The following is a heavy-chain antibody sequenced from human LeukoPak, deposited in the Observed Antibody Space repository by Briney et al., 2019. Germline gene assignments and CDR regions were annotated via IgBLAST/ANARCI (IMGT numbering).Heavy chain of an antibody. V-gene: IGHV4-59*01. Sequence: SETLSLTCTVSGGSISSYYWSWIRQPPGKGLEWIGYIYYSGSTNYNPSLKSRVTISVDTSKNQFSLKLSPVTAADTAVYYCARGWLGSGSYPFDYWGQGTLVTVSS. CDR3: ARGWLGSGSYPFDY. CDR2: IYYSGST. CDR1: GGSISSYY. J-gene: IGHJ4*02. D-gene: IGHD3-10*01.